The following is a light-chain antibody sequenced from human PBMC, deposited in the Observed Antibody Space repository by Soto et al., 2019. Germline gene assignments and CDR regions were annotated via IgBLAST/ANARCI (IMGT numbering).Light chain of an antibody. J-gene: IGLJ1*01. CDR3: SSYMTTSTYV. V-gene: IGLV2-14*01. Sequence: QSVLTQPASVSGSPGQPITISCTGTSNDVGGYDYVSWFQVHPGKAPKLIIYEVNNRPSGVSNRFSGSKSGNTASLTISGLQTEDEADYYCSSYMTTSTYVFGTGTKLTVL. CDR2: EVN. CDR1: SNDVGGYDY.